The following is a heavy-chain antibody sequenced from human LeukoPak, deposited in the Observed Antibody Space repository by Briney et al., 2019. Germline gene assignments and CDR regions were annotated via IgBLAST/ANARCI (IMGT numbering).Heavy chain of an antibody. CDR3: ARWEVRGTAHQLDY. V-gene: IGHV3-7*01. Sequence: GGSLRLSCAASGFTLSNHWMSWVRQAPGKGLEWVANIKEDGSQKYYLDSVKGRFTISRDNAKNSMYLQMNSLRAEDTAVYYCARWEVRGTAHQLDYWGQGTLVTVSS. D-gene: IGHD1-7*01. CDR2: IKEDGSQK. J-gene: IGHJ4*02. CDR1: GFTLSNHW.